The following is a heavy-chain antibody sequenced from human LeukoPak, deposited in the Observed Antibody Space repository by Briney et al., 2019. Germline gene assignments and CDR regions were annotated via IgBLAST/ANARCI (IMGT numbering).Heavy chain of an antibody. CDR3: ARADSTSNWFDP. D-gene: IGHD5/OR15-5a*01. J-gene: IGHJ5*02. V-gene: IGHV1-69*01. CDR1: GGTFSSYA. Sequence: GASVKVSCKASGGTFSSYAISWVRQAPGQGLEWMGGIIPIFGTANYAQKFQGRVTLTADESTSTAYMKLSSLRSEDTAVYYCARADSTSNWFDPWGQGTLVTVSS. CDR2: IIPIFGTA.